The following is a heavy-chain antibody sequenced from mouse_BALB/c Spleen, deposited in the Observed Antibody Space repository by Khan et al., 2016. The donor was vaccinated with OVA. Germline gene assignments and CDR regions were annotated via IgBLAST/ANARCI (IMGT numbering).Heavy chain of an antibody. CDR3: ARELFTTVVATPFAY. CDR2: ISSGGSYT. D-gene: IGHD1-1*01. J-gene: IGHJ3*01. V-gene: IGHV5-9-3*01. Sequence: EVELVESGGGLVKPGGSLKLSCAVSGFTFSNYAMSWVRQTPEKRLEWVATISSGGSYTYYPHSVQGRFTISRDNAKNTLYLQMSSLRSEDTAIYNCARELFTTVVATPFAYWGQGTLVTVSA. CDR1: GFTFSNYA.